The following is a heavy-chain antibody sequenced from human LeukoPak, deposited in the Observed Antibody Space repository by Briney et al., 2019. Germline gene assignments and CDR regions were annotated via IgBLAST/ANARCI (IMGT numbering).Heavy chain of an antibody. D-gene: IGHD3-10*01. V-gene: IGHV3-21*01. CDR2: ISSSSSYI. CDR3: ARGLLYEAFDI. Sequence: GGYLRLSCAASGFTFSSYSMNWVRQAPGKGLEWVSSISSSSSYIYYADSVKGRFTISRDNAKNSLYLQMNSLRAEDTAVYYCARGLLYEAFDIWGQGTMVTVSS. CDR1: GFTFSSYS. J-gene: IGHJ3*02.